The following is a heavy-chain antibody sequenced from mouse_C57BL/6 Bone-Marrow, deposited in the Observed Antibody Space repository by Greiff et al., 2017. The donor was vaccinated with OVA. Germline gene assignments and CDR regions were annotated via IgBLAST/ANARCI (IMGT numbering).Heavy chain of an antibody. CDR2: INPNNGGT. CDR3: ARRGFITTVVEGSWFAY. D-gene: IGHD1-1*01. CDR1: GYTFTNTN. Sequence: EVQLQQSGPELVKPGASVKITCKASGYTFTNTNMDWVKQSHGKSLEWIGNINPNNGGTIYNQKFKGKAPLTVDKSSSTAYMQLSSLTSEDSAVYYCARRGFITTVVEGSWFAYWGQGTLVTVSA. J-gene: IGHJ3*01. V-gene: IGHV1-18*01.